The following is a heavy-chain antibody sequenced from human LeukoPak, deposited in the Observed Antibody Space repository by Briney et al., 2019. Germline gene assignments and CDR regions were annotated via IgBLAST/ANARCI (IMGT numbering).Heavy chain of an antibody. V-gene: IGHV3-21*01. Sequence: GGSLRLSCAASGFTFSSYSMNWVRQAPGKGLEWVSSISSSSSYIYYADSVKGRFTISRDNAKNSLYLQMNSLRAEDTAVYYCARESLDIVVVPAAMSDWGQGTLVTVSS. J-gene: IGHJ4*02. CDR3: ARESLDIVVVPAAMSD. CDR2: ISSSSSYI. CDR1: GFTFSSYS. D-gene: IGHD2-2*01.